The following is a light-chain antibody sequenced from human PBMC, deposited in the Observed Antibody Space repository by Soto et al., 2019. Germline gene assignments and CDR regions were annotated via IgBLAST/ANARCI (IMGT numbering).Light chain of an antibody. Sequence: QSVLAQPPSASGTPRQRVTLSCSGSSSNIGSNYVYWYQQLPGTAPKLLIYRNNQRPSGVPDLFSGSKPGTSASLAISGLRSEDEADYYCAAWDDSLSGYVFGTGTKVTVL. CDR3: AAWDDSLSGYV. V-gene: IGLV1-47*01. CDR1: SSNIGSNY. CDR2: RNN. J-gene: IGLJ1*01.